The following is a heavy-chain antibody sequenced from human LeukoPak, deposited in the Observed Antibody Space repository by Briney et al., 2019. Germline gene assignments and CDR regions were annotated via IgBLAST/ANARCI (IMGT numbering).Heavy chain of an antibody. Sequence: SETLSLTCAVYGGSFSGYYWSWIRQPPGKGLEWIGEVNHSGSTNYNPSLKSRVTISVDTSKNQFSLKLSSVTAADTAVYYCARGVLTTVSYYMDVWGNGTTVTVSS. CDR3: ARGVLTTVSYYMDV. V-gene: IGHV4-34*01. CDR1: GGSFSGYY. J-gene: IGHJ6*03. D-gene: IGHD4-11*01. CDR2: VNHSGST.